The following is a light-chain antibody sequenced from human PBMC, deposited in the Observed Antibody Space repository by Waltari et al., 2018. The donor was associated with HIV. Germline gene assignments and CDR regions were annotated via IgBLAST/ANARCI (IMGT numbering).Light chain of an antibody. Sequence: QAALTQPASVSGSPGQSITISCTETSSDVGSYNLVSWYQQFAGKAPKLLIYEVTKRPSGISSRFYGSKSGNTASLSISDLQAEDEAKYYCCSYANPATFVVFGGGTRVT. CDR1: SSDVGSYNL. V-gene: IGLV2-23*02. J-gene: IGLJ2*01. CDR3: CSYANPATFVV. CDR2: EVT.